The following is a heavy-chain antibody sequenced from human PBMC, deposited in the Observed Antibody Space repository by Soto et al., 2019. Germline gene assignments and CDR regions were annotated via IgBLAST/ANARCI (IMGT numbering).Heavy chain of an antibody. D-gene: IGHD6-6*01. J-gene: IGHJ4*02. CDR1: GGSXSSYY. V-gene: IGHV4-59*08. CDR2: IYYSGST. Sequence: ETLSLTCTVSGGSXSSYYWSWIRQPPGKGLEWIGYIYYSGSTNYNPSLKSRVTISVDTSKNQFSLKLSSVTAADTAVYYCARHRIAARQGLDYWGQGTLVTVSS. CDR3: ARHRIAARQGLDY.